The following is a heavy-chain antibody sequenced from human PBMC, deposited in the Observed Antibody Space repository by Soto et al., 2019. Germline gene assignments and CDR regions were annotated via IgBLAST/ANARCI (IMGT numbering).Heavy chain of an antibody. CDR1: EFTFRSYW. CDR3: ARSLPGTYGAFDL. Sequence: EVQLVDSGGGLVQPGGSLRLSCAASEFTFRSYWMHWVRQRPGKGLVWVSRISGDGSSTSYADSGKGRFTISRDNAKNKMNLQMDSLRAEDTAVYYCARSLPGTYGAFDLWGQGTMVTVSS. D-gene: IGHD1-7*01. J-gene: IGHJ3*01. CDR2: ISGDGSST. V-gene: IGHV3-74*01.